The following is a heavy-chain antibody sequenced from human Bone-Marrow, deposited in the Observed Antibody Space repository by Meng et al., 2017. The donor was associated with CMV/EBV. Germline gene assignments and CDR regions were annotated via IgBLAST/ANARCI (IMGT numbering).Heavy chain of an antibody. CDR1: GGSFSGYY. CDR2: INHSGST. V-gene: IGHV4-34*01. CDR3: AREHPYSNYDPFDY. Sequence: SETLSLTCVVYGGSFSGYYWSWIRQPPGKGLEWIGEINHSGSTNYNPSLKSRVTISVDTSKNQFSLKLSSVTAADTAVYYCAREHPYSNYDPFDYWGQGTLVTVSS. J-gene: IGHJ4*02. D-gene: IGHD4-11*01.